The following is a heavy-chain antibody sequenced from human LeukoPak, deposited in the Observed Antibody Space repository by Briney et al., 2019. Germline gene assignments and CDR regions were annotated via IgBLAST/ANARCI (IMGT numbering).Heavy chain of an antibody. CDR2: IDPTGRSV. CDR3: ARKLDL. V-gene: IGHV3-48*02. CDR1: GFTFSSYG. J-gene: IGHJ5*02. Sequence: GGSLRLPCAASGFTFSSYGMNWVRQAPGQGLEWVSYIDPTGRSVYYADSVKGRFTVARDNANHSVFLQMNSLRDEGTAVYFCARKLDLWGQGTLVTVSS.